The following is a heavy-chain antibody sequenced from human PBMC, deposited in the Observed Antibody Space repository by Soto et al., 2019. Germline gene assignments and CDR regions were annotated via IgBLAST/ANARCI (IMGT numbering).Heavy chain of an antibody. CDR3: ARDSDYYDSSGTRRLGAFDI. V-gene: IGHV3-21*01. J-gene: IGHJ3*02. D-gene: IGHD3-22*01. CDR2: ISSSSSYI. Sequence: EVQLVESGGGLVKPGGSLRLSCAASGFTFSSYSMNWVRQAPGKGLEWVSSISSSSSYIYYADSVKGRFTISRDNAKNSLYLQMNSRRAGDTAVYYCARDSDYYDSSGTRRLGAFDIWGQGTMVTVSS. CDR1: GFTFSSYS.